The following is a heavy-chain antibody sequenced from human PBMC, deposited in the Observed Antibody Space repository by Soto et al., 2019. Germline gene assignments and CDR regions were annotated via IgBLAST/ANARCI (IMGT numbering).Heavy chain of an antibody. Sequence: ASVKVSCKASGGTFSSYAISWVRQAPGQGLEWMGGIIPIFGTANYAQKFQGRVTITADESTSTAYMELSSLRSEDTAVYYCVADCVSGGSCYPYWGQGTLVTVSS. J-gene: IGHJ4*02. V-gene: IGHV1-69*13. CDR3: VADCVSGGSCYPY. CDR2: IIPIFGTA. CDR1: GGTFSSYA. D-gene: IGHD2-15*01.